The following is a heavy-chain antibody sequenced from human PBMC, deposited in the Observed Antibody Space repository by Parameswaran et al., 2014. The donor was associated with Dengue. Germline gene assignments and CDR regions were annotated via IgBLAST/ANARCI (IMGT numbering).Heavy chain of an antibody. J-gene: IGHJ6*02. CDR3: ARDDYGSGVQGLYGMDV. V-gene: IGHV1-69*04. D-gene: IGHD3-10*01. CDR2: IIPILGIA. Sequence: WVRQAPGQGLEWMGRIIPILGIANYAQKFQGRVTITADKSTSTAYMELSSLRSEDTAVYYCARDDYGSGVQGLYGMDVWGQGTTVTVSS.